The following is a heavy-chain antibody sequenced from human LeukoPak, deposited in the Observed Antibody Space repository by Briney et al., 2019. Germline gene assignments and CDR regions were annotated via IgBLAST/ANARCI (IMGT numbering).Heavy chain of an antibody. CDR3: ARDVRPDY. J-gene: IGHJ4*02. CDR1: AFTFSSYW. CDR2: IKQDGTEK. D-gene: IGHD6-6*01. V-gene: IGHV3-7*04. Sequence: GSLRLSCAASAFTFSSYWMSWVRQAPGEGLEWVANIKQDGTEKYYVDSVKGRFSISRDNAKNSLYLQMNALRAEDTAVYYCARDVRPDYWGQGTLVTVSS.